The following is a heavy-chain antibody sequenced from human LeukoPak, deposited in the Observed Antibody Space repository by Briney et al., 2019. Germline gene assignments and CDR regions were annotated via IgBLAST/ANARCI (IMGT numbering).Heavy chain of an antibody. V-gene: IGHV4-4*07. CDR3: ARDTSSSWGYYYYYMDV. Sequence: SETLSLTCTVSGGSISSYYWSWIRQPAGKGLEWIGRIYTSGSTNYNPSLKSRVTMSVDTSKNQFPLKLSSVTAADTAVYYCARDTSSSWGYYYYYMDVWGKGTTVTISS. D-gene: IGHD6-13*01. CDR2: IYTSGST. J-gene: IGHJ6*03. CDR1: GGSISSYY.